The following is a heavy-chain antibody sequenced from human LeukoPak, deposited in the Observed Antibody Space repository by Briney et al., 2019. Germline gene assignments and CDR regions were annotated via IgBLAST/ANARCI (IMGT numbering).Heavy chain of an antibody. V-gene: IGHV3-21*01. D-gene: IGHD6-19*01. CDR2: ISSSSYI. Sequence: GGSLRLSCAASGFTFSSYSMNWVRQAPGKGLEWVSSISSSSYIYYADSVKGRFTISRDNAKNSLYLQMNSLRAEDTALYYCARGGENSGFDYWGQGTLVIVSS. CDR1: GFTFSSYS. CDR3: ARGGENSGFDY. J-gene: IGHJ4*02.